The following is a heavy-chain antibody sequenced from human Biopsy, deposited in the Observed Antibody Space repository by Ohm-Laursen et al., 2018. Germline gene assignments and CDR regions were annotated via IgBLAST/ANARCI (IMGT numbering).Heavy chain of an antibody. CDR3: ARDGVGSYHDY. J-gene: IGHJ4*02. CDR2: VSGSGTTI. V-gene: IGHV3-11*01. D-gene: IGHD3-16*02. CDR1: GFTFSDYY. Sequence: SLRLSCAAPGFTFSDYYMSWIRQAPGEGLEWLSYVSGSGTTIFYADSVKGRFTVSRDNAKNSLYLQMNSLTVEDTAVYYCARDGVGSYHDYWGQGTLVTVSS.